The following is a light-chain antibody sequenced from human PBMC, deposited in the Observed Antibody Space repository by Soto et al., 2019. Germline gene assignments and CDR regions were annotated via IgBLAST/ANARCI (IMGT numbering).Light chain of an antibody. J-gene: IGKJ5*01. CDR2: GAS. CDR1: QSVSSSS. CDR3: QQYVNSPIT. Sequence: EIVFTQSPGTLSLSPGERATLSCRASQSVSSSSLAWYQHKPGQAPRLLIYGASIRATGIPDRFSGSGSGTDFTLTITRLEPEDFAVYFCQQYVNSPITFGQGTRLEIK. V-gene: IGKV3-20*01.